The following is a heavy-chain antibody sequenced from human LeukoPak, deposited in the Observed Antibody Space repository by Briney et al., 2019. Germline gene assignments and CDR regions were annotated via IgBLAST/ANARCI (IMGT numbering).Heavy chain of an antibody. Sequence: SLRLSCAVAAFTFSGYWMHWVRPLPVKGMVWVSSRNEDGRVTSPTDSVKGRFTISRDNARNTLYLQMNSLRAEDAAVYYCGTAFEFWGRGTLVTVPS. D-gene: IGHD2-21*02. V-gene: IGHV3-74*01. CDR1: AFTFSGYW. CDR2: RNEDGRVT. J-gene: IGHJ4*02. CDR3: GTAFEF.